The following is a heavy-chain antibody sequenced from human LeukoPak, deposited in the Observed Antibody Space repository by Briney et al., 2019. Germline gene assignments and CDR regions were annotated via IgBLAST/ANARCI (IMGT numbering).Heavy chain of an antibody. J-gene: IGHJ4*02. CDR2: TNEHGTII. V-gene: IGHV3-74*01. CDR3: VVDLSGSADY. CDR1: GFSFSNYW. Sequence: GGSLRLSCAVSGFSFSNYWFHWVRHAPGEGRVWVSRTNEHGTIINYADSVKGRFTISKDNAKNTLYLQMNSLRTEDSALYYCVVDLSGSADYWGQGTLVTVSS. D-gene: IGHD3-10*01.